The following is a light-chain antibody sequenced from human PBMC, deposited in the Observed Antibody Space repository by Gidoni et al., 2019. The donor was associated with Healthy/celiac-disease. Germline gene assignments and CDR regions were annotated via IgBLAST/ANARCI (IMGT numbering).Light chain of an antibody. V-gene: IGKV3-11*01. Sequence: ELVLTQSPATLSLSPGERATLSCRASQSVSSYLAWYQQKPGQAPRLLIYEASNRATGIPARFSGSGSGTDFTLTISSLEPEDFAVYYCQQRSNWLTFGGGTKVEIK. CDR2: EAS. J-gene: IGKJ4*01. CDR1: QSVSSY. CDR3: QQRSNWLT.